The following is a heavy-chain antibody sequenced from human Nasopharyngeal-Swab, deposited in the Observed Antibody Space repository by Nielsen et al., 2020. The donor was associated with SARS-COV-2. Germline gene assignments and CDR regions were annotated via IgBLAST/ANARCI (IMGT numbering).Heavy chain of an antibody. CDR1: GYSFTSYW. V-gene: IGHV5-10-1*01. Sequence: GESLKLSCKGSGYSFTSYWISWVRQMPGKGLEWVGRIDSSDSYTNYSPSFQGHVTISTDKSINTAYLQWTSLKASDTAMYYCARQGGSINNDYWGQGTLVTVSS. CDR3: ARQGGSINNDY. J-gene: IGHJ4*02. CDR2: IDSSDSYT. D-gene: IGHD5-12*01.